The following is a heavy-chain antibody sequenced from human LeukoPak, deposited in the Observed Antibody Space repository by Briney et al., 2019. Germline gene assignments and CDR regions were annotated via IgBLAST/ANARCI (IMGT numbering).Heavy chain of an antibody. D-gene: IGHD5-12*01. CDR1: GYTFTSYG. V-gene: IGHV1-18*01. CDR2: ISAYNGNT. Sequence: ASVKVSCKASGYTFTSYGISWVRQAPGQGLEWMGWISAYNGNTNYAQKLQGSVTMTRDTSTSTVYMELSSLRSEDTAVYYCARGTVATSHYYYYYGMDVWGQGTTVTVSS. J-gene: IGHJ6*02. CDR3: ARGTVATSHYYYYYGMDV.